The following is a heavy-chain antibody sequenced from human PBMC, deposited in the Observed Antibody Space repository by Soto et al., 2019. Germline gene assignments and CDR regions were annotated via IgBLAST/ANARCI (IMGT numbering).Heavy chain of an antibody. D-gene: IGHD2-2*03. Sequence: EVQVLESGGGVVQPGGSLRLSCAATGFTFSDFDMSCVRQAPGKGLEWVSRIYGGGNGPHYADSVKGRVTISRDNCKNTLYLQMYSLRAEDTAVYYCAKMEGMDPWAYSFDYWGQGTLVTVSS. CDR2: IYGGGNGP. CDR3: AKMEGMDPWAYSFDY. J-gene: IGHJ4*02. CDR1: GFTFSDFD. V-gene: IGHV3-23*01.